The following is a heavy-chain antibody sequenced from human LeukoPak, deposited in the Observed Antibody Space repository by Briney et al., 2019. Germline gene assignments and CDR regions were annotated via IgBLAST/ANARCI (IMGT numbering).Heavy chain of an antibody. CDR1: GFTFSRLG. CDR3: AKEGDEFRGYLDV. Sequence: PGRSLTLSCAASGFTFSRLGMQWVRQAPGEGLEWVAVIHNDGTQGQYADSVKGRLTISKDNSQNTLYLQMNNLRDDDTAVYYCAKEGDEFRGYLDVWGKGTTVTVSS. J-gene: IGHJ6*03. V-gene: IGHV3-33*06. D-gene: IGHD3-16*01. CDR2: IHNDGTQG.